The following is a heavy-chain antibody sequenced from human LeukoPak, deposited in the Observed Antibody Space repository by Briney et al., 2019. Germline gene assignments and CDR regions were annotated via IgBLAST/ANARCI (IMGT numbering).Heavy chain of an antibody. V-gene: IGHV3-15*01. CDR2: IKSKTDGGTT. Sequence: GGSLRLSCAASGFTFSNAWMSWVRQAPGKGLEWVGRIKSKTDGGTTDYAAPVKGRFTISRDDSKNTLYLQMNSLKTEDTAVYYCTTGRFGELLADFDYWGQGTLVTVSS. CDR1: GFTFSNAW. D-gene: IGHD3-10*01. J-gene: IGHJ4*02. CDR3: TTGRFGELLADFDY.